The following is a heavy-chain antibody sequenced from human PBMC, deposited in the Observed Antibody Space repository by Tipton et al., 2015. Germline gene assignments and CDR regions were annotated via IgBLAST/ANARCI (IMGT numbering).Heavy chain of an antibody. V-gene: IGHV3-23*01. J-gene: IGHJ4*02. CDR2: ISGSGNSE. CDR1: GFTFTTYA. Sequence: PLRLSCAASGFTFTTYAMSWVRQAPGKGLEWVSGISGSGNSEYYADSVKGRFTISRDNSKNTLYLQMNSLRAEDTAVYYCARLVGVGSYYFDYWGQGTLVTVSS. CDR3: ARLVGVGSYYFDY. D-gene: IGHD2-15*01.